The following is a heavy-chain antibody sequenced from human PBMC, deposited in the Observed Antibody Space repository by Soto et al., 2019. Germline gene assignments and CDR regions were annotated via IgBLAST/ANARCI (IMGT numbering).Heavy chain of an antibody. J-gene: IGHJ6*02. CDR3: ARDRIVVVPAAHTPRYYYYGMDV. CDR1: GFTFISYG. CDR2: ISYDGSNK. V-gene: IGHV3-30*03. D-gene: IGHD2-2*01. Sequence: GGSLRLSCASSGFTFISYGMHWVRQAPGKGLEWVAVISYDGSNKYYADSVKGRFTISRDNSKNTLYLQMNSLRAEDTAVYYCARDRIVVVPAAHTPRYYYYGMDVWGQGTTVTVSS.